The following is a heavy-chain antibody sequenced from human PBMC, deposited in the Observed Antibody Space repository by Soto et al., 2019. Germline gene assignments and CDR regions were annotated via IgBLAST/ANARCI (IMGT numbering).Heavy chain of an antibody. J-gene: IGHJ5*02. CDR3: ARGRQGSSSWYAGWFDP. CDR1: GFTFSSYA. Sequence: PGGSLRLSCAASGFTFSSYAMHWVRQAPGKGLEWVAVISYDGSNKYYADSVKGRFTISRDNSKNTLYLQMNSLRAEDTAVCYCARGRQGSSSWYAGWFDPWGQGTLVTVSS. D-gene: IGHD6-13*01. CDR2: ISYDGSNK. V-gene: IGHV3-30-3*01.